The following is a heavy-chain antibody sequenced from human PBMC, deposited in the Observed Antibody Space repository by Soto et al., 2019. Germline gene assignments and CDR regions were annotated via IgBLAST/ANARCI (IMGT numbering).Heavy chain of an antibody. J-gene: IGHJ5*02. D-gene: IGHD2-15*01. CDR3: ARDFGGGQYCSGGSCYSETYNWFDP. CDR1: ADSIGKSKYY. CDR2: VYYSVST. Sequence: SETLSLTCTVSADSIGKSKYYWGWIRQPPGNGLEWIGCVYYSVSTYHNPSLKSRVTISVDTSKNQFSLKLSSVTAAETAVYYCARDFGGGQYCSGGSCYSETYNWFDPWGQGTLVTVSS. V-gene: IGHV4-39*07.